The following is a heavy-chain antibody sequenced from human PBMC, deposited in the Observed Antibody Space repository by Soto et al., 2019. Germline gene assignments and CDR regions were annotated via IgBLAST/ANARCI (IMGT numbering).Heavy chain of an antibody. Sequence: SETLSLTCAVHGGSFSGYYWSWIRQPPGKGLEWIGEINHSGSTNYNPSLKSRVTISVDTSKNQFSLKLSSVTAADTAVYYCARSRKEAALSRDNWFDPWGQGTLVT. D-gene: IGHD6-6*01. CDR3: ARSRKEAALSRDNWFDP. CDR1: GGSFSGYY. CDR2: INHSGST. V-gene: IGHV4-34*01. J-gene: IGHJ5*02.